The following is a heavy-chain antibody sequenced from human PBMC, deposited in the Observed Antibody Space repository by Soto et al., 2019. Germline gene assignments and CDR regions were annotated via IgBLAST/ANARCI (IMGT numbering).Heavy chain of an antibody. V-gene: IGHV1-46*03. D-gene: IGHD6-6*01. Sequence: ASVKVSCKASGYTFTSYYMHWVRQAPGQGLEWMGIINPSGGSTSYAQKFQGRVTMTRDTSTSTVYMELSSLRSEDTAVYYCARARIAARITNYMDVWGKGTTVTAP. CDR1: GYTFTSYY. CDR3: ARARIAARITNYMDV. J-gene: IGHJ6*03. CDR2: INPSGGST.